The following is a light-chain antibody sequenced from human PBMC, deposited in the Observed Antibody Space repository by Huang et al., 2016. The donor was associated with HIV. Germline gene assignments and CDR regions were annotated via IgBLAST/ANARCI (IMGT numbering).Light chain of an antibody. J-gene: IGKJ1*01. V-gene: IGKV3-15*01. Sequence: EIVMTQSPATLSVSPGERATLSCSASQSITSNLAGYQQKTGQAPRRLSYSASTRGTGIPARCSGGGSGTEYTLSISSLQSEDFAVYYCQQYNNWPPWTFGQGTKVEIK. CDR1: QSITSN. CDR3: QQYNNWPPWT. CDR2: SAS.